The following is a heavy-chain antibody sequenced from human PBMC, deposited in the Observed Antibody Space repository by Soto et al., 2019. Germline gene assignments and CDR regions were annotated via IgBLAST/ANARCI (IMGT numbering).Heavy chain of an antibody. Sequence: SETLSLTCAVYGGSVNGYYWNWIRQPPGKGLEWIGEINHTGGTHYNPSLKGRVTMSVDTSKNQFSLRLSSVTAADTAIYYCATRITVFGLLIPPFDPCCEGTQVTVSS. CDR1: GGSVNGYY. CDR2: INHTGGT. J-gene: IGHJ5*02. V-gene: IGHV4-34*01. CDR3: ATRITVFGLLIPPFDP. D-gene: IGHD3-3*01.